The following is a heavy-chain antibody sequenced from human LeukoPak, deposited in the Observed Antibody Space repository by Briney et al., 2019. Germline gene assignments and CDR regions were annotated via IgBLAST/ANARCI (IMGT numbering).Heavy chain of an antibody. J-gene: IGHJ4*02. D-gene: IGHD4-23*01. CDR1: GGSISSYY. CDR2: IYTSGST. V-gene: IGHV4-4*09. Sequence: PSETLSLTCTVSGGSISSYYWSWIRQPPGKGLEWIGYIYTSGSTNYNPSLKSRVTISVDTSKNQFSLKLSSVTAADTAVYYCARHTDYGGNPFDYWGQGTLVTVSS. CDR3: ARHTDYGGNPFDY.